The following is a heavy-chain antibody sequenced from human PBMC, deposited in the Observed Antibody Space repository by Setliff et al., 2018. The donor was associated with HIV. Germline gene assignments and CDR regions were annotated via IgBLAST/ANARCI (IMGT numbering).Heavy chain of an antibody. Sequence: SEPLSLTCDVYGGSFSGYYWTWIRQPPGKGLEWIGEINNSGSTNYNPSLKSRVSMSVDTSKNQFSLRLSSVTAADTAVFYCARASTGYSSIWYRNGLTYYNYMDVWGRGTKVTVSS. CDR1: GGSFSGYY. J-gene: IGHJ6*03. CDR3: ARASTGYSSIWYRNGLTYYNYMDV. V-gene: IGHV4-34*01. D-gene: IGHD6-13*01. CDR2: INNSGST.